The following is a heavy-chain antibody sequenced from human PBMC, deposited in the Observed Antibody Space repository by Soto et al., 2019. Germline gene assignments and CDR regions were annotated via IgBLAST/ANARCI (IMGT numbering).Heavy chain of an antibody. J-gene: IGHJ6*02. CDR2: IIPIFPTR. Sequence: QVQLVQSGAEVKKPGSSVTLSCKASGGTFRSSTISWVRQAPGQGLEWMGGIIPIFPTRDYAQKFQNRVTITADESASTAYMELSSLTSEDTAVYYCARDSDRLQFGGNYYYMMDVWGQGTTVTVSS. V-gene: IGHV1-69*12. CDR1: GGTFRSST. D-gene: IGHD4-4*01. CDR3: ARDSDRLQFGGNYYYMMDV.